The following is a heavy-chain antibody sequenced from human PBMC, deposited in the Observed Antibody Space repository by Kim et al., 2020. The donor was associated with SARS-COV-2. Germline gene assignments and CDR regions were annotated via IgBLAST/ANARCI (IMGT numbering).Heavy chain of an antibody. J-gene: IGHJ4*02. CDR2: ISGDGGST. D-gene: IGHD3-3*01. CDR1: GFTFDDYA. V-gene: IGHV3-43*02. Sequence: GGSLRLSCAASGFTFDDYAMHWVRQAPGKGLELVSLISGDGGSTYYADSVKGRFTIYRDNSKNSLYLQMNSLRTEDAALYYCPKSGTFWSGGKSSFEYWGQGTLVNVSS. CDR3: PKSGTFWSGGKSSFEY.